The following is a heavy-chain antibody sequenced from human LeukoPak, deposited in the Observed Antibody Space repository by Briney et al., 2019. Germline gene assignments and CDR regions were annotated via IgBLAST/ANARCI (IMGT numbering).Heavy chain of an antibody. CDR1: GGSISSSHYY. CDR3: ARQTTVTTPFDY. Sequence: SETLSLTCTVFGGSISSSHYYWGWIRQPPGKGLEWIGSINYSGSTYYNPSLKSRVTISVDTSKNQFSLKLTSVTDADTDVYYCARQTTVTTPFDYWGQGTLVTVSS. CDR2: INYSGST. D-gene: IGHD4-11*01. V-gene: IGHV4-39*01. J-gene: IGHJ4*02.